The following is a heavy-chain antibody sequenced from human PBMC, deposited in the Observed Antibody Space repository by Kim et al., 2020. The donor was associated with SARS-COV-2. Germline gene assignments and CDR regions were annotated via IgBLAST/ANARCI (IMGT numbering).Heavy chain of an antibody. CDR1: GFTFTSYW. V-gene: IGHV5-51*01. Sequence: GESLKISCKASGFTFTSYWIGWVRQVPGQGLEWMGIIYLTDFDTRYNQAFQGQVTISADRSITTAYLQWSSLKASDTAMYYCARGNNNAGDFWGQGTLVTVSS. D-gene: IGHD1-20*01. J-gene: IGHJ4*02. CDR2: IYLTDFDT. CDR3: ARGNNNAGDF.